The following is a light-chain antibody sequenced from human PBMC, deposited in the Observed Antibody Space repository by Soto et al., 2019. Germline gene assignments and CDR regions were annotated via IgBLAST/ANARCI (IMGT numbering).Light chain of an antibody. CDR3: CSYAGSYTFAV. V-gene: IGLV2-11*01. Sequence: QSALTQPRSVSGSPGQSVTLSCTGTSSDVGGYNYVSWYQQHPGKAPKLMIYDVSKRPSGVPDRFSGSKSGNTASLTISGLQAEDEADYYCCSYAGSYTFAVFGGGTKVTVL. CDR2: DVS. CDR1: SSDVGGYNY. J-gene: IGLJ2*01.